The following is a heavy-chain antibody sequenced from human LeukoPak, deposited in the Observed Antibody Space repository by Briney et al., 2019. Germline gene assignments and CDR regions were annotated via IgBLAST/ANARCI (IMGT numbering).Heavy chain of an antibody. CDR3: AKDLDCSSTSCHKDY. CDR2: ISGSGGST. Sequence: GGSLRLSCAASGFTFSDYYMSWIRQAPGKGLEWVSAISGSGGSTYYPDSVKGRFTISRDNSKNTLYLQMNSLRAEDTAVYYCAKDLDCSSTSCHKDYWGQGTLVTVSS. J-gene: IGHJ4*02. CDR1: GFTFSDYY. D-gene: IGHD2-2*02. V-gene: IGHV3-23*01.